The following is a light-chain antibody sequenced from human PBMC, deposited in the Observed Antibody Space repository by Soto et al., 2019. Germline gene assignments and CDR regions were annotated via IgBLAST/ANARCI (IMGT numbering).Light chain of an antibody. CDR2: DAS. CDR1: QSITTW. J-gene: IGKJ1*01. CDR3: QRYDSHSRT. Sequence: DIQMTQSPSTLSASVGDRVTITCRASQSITTWLAWYQQKPGKAPKLLIYDASSLESGVPLRFSGSGSGTEFTLTISSLQRDDSATYYCQRYDSHSRTFGQGTKVVI. V-gene: IGKV1-5*01.